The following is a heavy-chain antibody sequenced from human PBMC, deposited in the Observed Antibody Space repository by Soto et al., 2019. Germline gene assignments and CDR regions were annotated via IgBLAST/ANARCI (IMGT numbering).Heavy chain of an antibody. V-gene: IGHV3-21*01. CDR3: ARESYDFWSGYQYYYGMDV. J-gene: IGHJ6*02. D-gene: IGHD3-3*01. CDR1: GFTFSSYS. CDR2: ISSSSYI. Sequence: PGGSLRLSCAASGFTFSSYSMNWVRQAPGKGLEWVSSISSSSYIYYADSVKGRFTISRDNAKNSLYLQMNSLRAEDTAVYYCARESYDFWSGYQYYYGMDVWGQGTTVTVSS.